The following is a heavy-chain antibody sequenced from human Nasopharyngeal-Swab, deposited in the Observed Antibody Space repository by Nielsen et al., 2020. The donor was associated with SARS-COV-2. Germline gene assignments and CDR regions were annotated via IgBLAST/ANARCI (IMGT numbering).Heavy chain of an antibody. J-gene: IGHJ4*02. CDR1: GASISIGSIRSYY. CDR3: PEKGYTDKWYVY. CDR2: FSYTGIT. D-gene: IGHD6-13*01. V-gene: IGHV4-61*01. Sequence: SQTLSLTCTVSGASISIGSIRSYYWSWIRQPPGEGLALIVYFSYTGITNYNPSLKSRVTISVDTSKNQFSLKLSSVTAAETDVYYCPEKGYTDKWYVYFGQGTLVTVSS.